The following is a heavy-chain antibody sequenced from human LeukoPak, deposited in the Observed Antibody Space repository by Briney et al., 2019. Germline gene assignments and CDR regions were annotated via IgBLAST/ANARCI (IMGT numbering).Heavy chain of an antibody. J-gene: IGHJ5*02. CDR2: INDSGST. CDR3: SRGARITPAGMKYNWFDP. Sequence: PSETLPLICADYGGSFFGNYWSWIRQPPGKGLEWIGEINDSGSTKYNPSLKSRVTISVDTSKNQFSLKLSSVTAADTAVYYCSRGARITPAGMKYNWFDPWGQGTLVTVSS. V-gene: IGHV4-34*01. CDR1: GGSFFGNY. D-gene: IGHD6-13*01.